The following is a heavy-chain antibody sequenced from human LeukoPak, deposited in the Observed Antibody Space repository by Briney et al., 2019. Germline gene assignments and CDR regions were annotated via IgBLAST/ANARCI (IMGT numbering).Heavy chain of an antibody. V-gene: IGHV3-74*01. J-gene: IGHJ4*02. CDR2: INTDGSST. CDR3: VVWGEDSSGHRFDH. Sequence: PGGSLRLSCAASGFTFNSYWMHWVRQAPGKGLLWVSRINTDGSSTHYADSVMGRLTISRDNAKNMLYLQMNGLRAEDTAVYYCVVWGEDSSGHRFDHWGQGTLVTVSS. D-gene: IGHD3-22*01. CDR1: GFTFNSYW.